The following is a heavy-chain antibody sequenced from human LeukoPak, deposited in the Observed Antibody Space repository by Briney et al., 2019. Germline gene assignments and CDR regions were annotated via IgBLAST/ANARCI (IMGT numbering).Heavy chain of an antibody. Sequence: SETLSLTCAVSGASISSGVYSWNWIRQPPGKGLEWIGFVYHSVNIHYNPSLTSRVTISVDRSKNQFSLKLTSVTAADTAMYYCARSRSGHYRYLEFWGQGTLVTVSS. CDR1: GASISSGVYS. CDR2: VYHSVNI. V-gene: IGHV4-30-2*01. D-gene: IGHD3-22*01. CDR3: ARSRSGHYRYLEF. J-gene: IGHJ4*02.